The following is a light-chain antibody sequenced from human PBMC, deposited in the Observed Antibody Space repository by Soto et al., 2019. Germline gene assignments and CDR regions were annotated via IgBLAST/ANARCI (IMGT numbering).Light chain of an antibody. CDR1: SSDVCGYNY. CDR2: DVS. CDR3: CSYAGSPRYV. Sequence: QSALTQPRSVSGSPGQSVTISCTGTSSDVCGYNYVSWYQQHPGKAPKVMIYDVSERPSGVPDRFSGSKSGNTASLTISGLQAEDEADYYCCSYAGSPRYVLGTGTQLTVL. J-gene: IGLJ1*01. V-gene: IGLV2-11*01.